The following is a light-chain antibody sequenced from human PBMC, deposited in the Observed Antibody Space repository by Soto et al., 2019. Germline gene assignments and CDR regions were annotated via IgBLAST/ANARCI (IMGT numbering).Light chain of an antibody. CDR1: QSVSNW. J-gene: IGKJ2*01. CDR2: QAS. V-gene: IGKV1-5*03. CDR3: QQYNNYSPYT. Sequence: DIQMTQSPSTMSASVGERVTITCRASQSVSNWLAWFQQKPGKAPKLLIYQASSLESGVPSRFSGSGSGTEFNLTISSLQPDDFATYYCQQYNNYSPYTFGQGTTLEIK.